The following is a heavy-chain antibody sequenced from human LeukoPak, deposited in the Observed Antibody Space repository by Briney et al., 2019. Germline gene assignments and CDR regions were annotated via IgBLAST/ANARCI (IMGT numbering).Heavy chain of an antibody. Sequence: SQTLSLTCAISGDSVSSNSAAWNWIRQSPSRGLEWLGRTYYRSKWYNGYAVSVKSRITINPDTSKNQFSLQLNSVTPEDTAVYYCARGDKYYYGSGRAFDIWGQGTMVTVSS. D-gene: IGHD3-10*01. CDR3: ARGDKYYYGSGRAFDI. CDR1: GDSVSSNSAA. V-gene: IGHV6-1*01. CDR2: TYYRSKWYN. J-gene: IGHJ3*02.